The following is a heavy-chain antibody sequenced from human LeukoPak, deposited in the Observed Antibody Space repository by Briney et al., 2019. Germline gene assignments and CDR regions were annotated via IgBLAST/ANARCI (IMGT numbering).Heavy chain of an antibody. CDR1: GGTFSSYA. D-gene: IGHD2-15*01. Sequence: ASVTVSCTASGGTFSSYAISWVRQAPGQGLEWMGGIIPIFGTANYAQKFQGRVTITAAESTSTAYMELSRLRSDDTAVYYCARGDGMVAADRHDASDIWGQGTMVTVSS. V-gene: IGHV1-69*01. CDR2: IIPIFGTA. J-gene: IGHJ3*02. CDR3: ARGDGMVAADRHDASDI.